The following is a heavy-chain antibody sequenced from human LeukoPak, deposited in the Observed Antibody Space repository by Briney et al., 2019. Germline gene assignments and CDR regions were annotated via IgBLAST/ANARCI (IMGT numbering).Heavy chain of an antibody. J-gene: IGHJ5*02. CDR3: ARQRSRYSSVWEFDP. CDR1: GXSISSYY. CDR2: IYYSGST. V-gene: IGHV4-59*08. D-gene: IGHD6-19*01. Sequence: SETLSLTCTVSGXSISSYYWSWIQQPPGXXXXWIGYIYYSGSTNYNPSLKSRVTISVDTSKNQFSLKLSSVTAADTAVYYCARQRSRYSSVWEFDPWGQGTLVSVSS.